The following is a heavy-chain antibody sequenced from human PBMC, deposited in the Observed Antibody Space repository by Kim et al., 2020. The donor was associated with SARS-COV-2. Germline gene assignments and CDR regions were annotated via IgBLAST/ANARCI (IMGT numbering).Heavy chain of an antibody. CDR2: VYYSGSS. Sequence: SETLSLTCSVSDASLRDYYWTWIRQPPGKGLEWIGFVYYSGSSNYNPSLKSRVSISLDTSKNQFSLRLTSVTPADTAVYYCAAVPTFGFYYYLDVWGEGTMVTVSS. D-gene: IGHD3-10*01. V-gene: IGHV4-59*01. J-gene: IGHJ6*03. CDR3: AAVPTFGFYYYLDV. CDR1: DASLRDYY.